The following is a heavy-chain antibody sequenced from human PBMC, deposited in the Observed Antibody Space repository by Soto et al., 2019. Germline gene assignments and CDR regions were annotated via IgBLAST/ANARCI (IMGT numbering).Heavy chain of an antibody. D-gene: IGHD1-20*01. CDR1: GGSISSYY. CDR3: ARGPYINYYYYYGMDV. J-gene: IGHJ6*02. V-gene: IGHV4-59*01. Sequence: ASETLSLTCTVSGGSISSYYWSWIRQPPGKGLEWIGYIYYSGSTNYNPSLKSRVTISVDTSKNQFSLKLSSVTAADTAVYYCARGPYINYYYYYGMDVWGQGTTVTVSS. CDR2: IYYSGST.